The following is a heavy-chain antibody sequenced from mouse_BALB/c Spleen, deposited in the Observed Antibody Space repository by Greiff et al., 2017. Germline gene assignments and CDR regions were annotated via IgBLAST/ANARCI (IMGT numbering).Heavy chain of an antibody. Sequence: VQGVESGPGLVAPSQSLSITCTVSGFSLTGYGVNWVRQPPGKGLEWLGVIWSGGSTDYNAAFISRLSISKDNSKSQVFFKMNSLQADDTAIYYCARKVLLGRNYAMDYWGQGTSVTVSS. V-gene: IGHV2-6-7*01. J-gene: IGHJ4*01. D-gene: IGHD4-1*01. CDR1: GFSLTGYG. CDR3: ARKVLLGRNYAMDY. CDR2: IWSGGST.